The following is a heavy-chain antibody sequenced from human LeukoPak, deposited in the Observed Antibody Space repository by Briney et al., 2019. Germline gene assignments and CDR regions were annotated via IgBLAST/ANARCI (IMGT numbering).Heavy chain of an antibody. V-gene: IGHV3-53*01. J-gene: IGHJ3*01. Sequence: GGSLRLSCAASGFTVSSSYMTWVRQAPGKGLEWVSVIRSGGSTVYADSVKGRFTISRDNSKNTLYLQLNSLRAEDTAVYYCAREGSGRAAYNDGLDVWGQGTMVTVSS. CDR2: IRSGGST. CDR3: AREGSGRAAYNDGLDV. D-gene: IGHD3-10*01. CDR1: GFTVSSSY.